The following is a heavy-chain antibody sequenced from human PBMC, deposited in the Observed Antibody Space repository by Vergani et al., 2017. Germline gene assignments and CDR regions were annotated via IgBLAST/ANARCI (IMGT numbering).Heavy chain of an antibody. CDR1: GGSFSGYY. CDR2: INHSGST. CDR3: ASTVRYDILPDSYYYYYMDV. V-gene: IGHV4-34*10. D-gene: IGHD3-9*01. J-gene: IGHJ6*03. Sequence: QLQLPESGPGLVKPSETLSLTCAVYGGSFSGYYWSWIRQPPGKGLEWIGEINHSGSTNYNPSLKSRVTISVDTSKNQFSLKLSSVTAADTAVYYCASTVRYDILPDSYYYYYMDVWGKGTTVTVSS.